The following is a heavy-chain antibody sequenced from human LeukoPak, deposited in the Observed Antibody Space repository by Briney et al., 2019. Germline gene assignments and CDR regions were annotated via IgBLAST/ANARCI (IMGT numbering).Heavy chain of an antibody. J-gene: IGHJ5*02. D-gene: IGHD1-26*01. Sequence: ASVKVSCKASGGTFSSYAISWVRQAPGQGLEWMGRIIPIFGTANYAQKFQGRATITTDESTSTAYMELSSLRSEDTAVYYCASSTGATFKWFDPWGQGTLVTVSS. CDR3: ASSTGATFKWFDP. V-gene: IGHV1-69*05. CDR2: IIPIFGTA. CDR1: GGTFSSYA.